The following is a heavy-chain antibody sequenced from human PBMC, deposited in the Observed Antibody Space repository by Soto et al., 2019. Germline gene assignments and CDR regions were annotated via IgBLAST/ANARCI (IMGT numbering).Heavy chain of an antibody. D-gene: IGHD4-17*01. CDR2: ISNSRSYI. CDR3: GRKGDGDFGGMDV. Sequence: EVQLVESGGGLVKPGGSLRLSCAASGFTFSSYSMNWVRQAPGKGLEWVSSISNSRSYIYYADSVKGRFTISRDNAKNSLYLQMNSLSAEDTAVYYCGRKGDGDFGGMDVWGRGTTVTVSS. J-gene: IGHJ6*02. CDR1: GFTFSSYS. V-gene: IGHV3-21*01.